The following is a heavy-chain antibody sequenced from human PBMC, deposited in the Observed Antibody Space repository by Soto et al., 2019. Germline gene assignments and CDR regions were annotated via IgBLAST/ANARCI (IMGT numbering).Heavy chain of an antibody. CDR1: GGIFSDFS. CDR2: IMPIFGGP. V-gene: IGHV1-69*12. J-gene: IGHJ6*02. CDR3: ASSLRMPGIGNYYDGMDV. D-gene: IGHD3-22*01. Sequence: QVQLVQSGAEVKKPGSSLKVSCKASGGIFSDFSFSWVRQAPGQGLEWMGGIMPIFGGPDYAQRFRGRVTITADEVTRTAFMELRGLTSEDTATYYCASSLRMPGIGNYYDGMDVWGQGTTVTVSS.